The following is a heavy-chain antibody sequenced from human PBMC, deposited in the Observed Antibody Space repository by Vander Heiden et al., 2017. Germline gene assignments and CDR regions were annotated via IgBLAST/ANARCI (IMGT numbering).Heavy chain of an antibody. D-gene: IGHD7-27*01. Sequence: EVQLYESGGGLVQPEGSLRLSCAASGFTVSPYAMTWVRQAPGKGLQWVSSIRGSGVTTYYADAVKGRFTISRDNSKDTLYVQMNSLRAEDTDMYYCAKEWAGDPLWWGQGTLVTVSS. V-gene: IGHV3-23*01. CDR1: GFTVSPYA. J-gene: IGHJ4*02. CDR2: IRGSGVTT. CDR3: AKEWAGDPLW.